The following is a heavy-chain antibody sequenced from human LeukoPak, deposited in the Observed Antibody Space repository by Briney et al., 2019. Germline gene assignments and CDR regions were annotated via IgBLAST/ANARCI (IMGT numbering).Heavy chain of an antibody. CDR3: ARDRDTAMVPFYY. V-gene: IGHV4-4*07. CDR2: IYTSGST. D-gene: IGHD5-18*01. CDR1: GGSISSYY. Sequence: SEALSLTXTVSGGSISSYYWSWIRQPARKGLEWIGRIYTSGSTNYNPSLKSRVTMSVDTSKNQFSLKLSSVTAADTAVYYCARDRDTAMVPFYYWGQGTLVTVSS. J-gene: IGHJ4*02.